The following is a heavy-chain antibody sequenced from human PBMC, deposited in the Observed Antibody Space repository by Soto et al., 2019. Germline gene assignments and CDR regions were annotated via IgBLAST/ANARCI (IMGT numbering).Heavy chain of an antibody. D-gene: IGHD3-9*01. CDR3: ASQRGILRYFDWLGYYYGMDV. V-gene: IGHV4-34*01. CDR2: INHSGST. CDR1: GGSFSGYY. Sequence: SSETLSLTCAVYGGSFSGYYWSWILQPPGKGLEWIGEINHSGSTNYNPSLKSRVTISVDTSKNQFSLELSSVTAADTAVYYCASQRGILRYFDWLGYYYGMDVWGQGTTVT. J-gene: IGHJ6*02.